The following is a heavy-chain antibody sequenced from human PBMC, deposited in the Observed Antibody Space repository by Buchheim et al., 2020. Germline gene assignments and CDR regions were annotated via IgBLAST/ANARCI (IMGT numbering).Heavy chain of an antibody. Sequence: EVQLVESGGGLVQPGGSLRLSCPASGFTFSSYWMSWVRQAPGKGLEWVANIKPDGSEKYYVDSVKGRFTISRDNAKNSLYLQMNSLRAEDTAVYYCASTIAVAGTQQGAFDIWGQGT. CDR1: GFTFSSYW. CDR3: ASTIAVAGTQQGAFDI. J-gene: IGHJ3*02. CDR2: IKPDGSEK. V-gene: IGHV3-7*01. D-gene: IGHD6-19*01.